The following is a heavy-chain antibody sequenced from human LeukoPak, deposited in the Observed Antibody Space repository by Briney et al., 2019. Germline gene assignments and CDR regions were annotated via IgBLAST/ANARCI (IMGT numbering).Heavy chain of an antibody. J-gene: IGHJ4*02. CDR1: GGSISSGSYY. V-gene: IGHV4-61*02. CDR2: IYTSGST. Sequence: SQTLSLTCTVSGGSISSGSYYWSCIRQPAGKGLEWIGRIYTSGSTNYNPSLKSRVTISVDTSKNQFSLKLSSVTAADTAVYYCARSGSYGTDYWGQGTLVTVSS. D-gene: IGHD1-26*01. CDR3: ARSGSYGTDY.